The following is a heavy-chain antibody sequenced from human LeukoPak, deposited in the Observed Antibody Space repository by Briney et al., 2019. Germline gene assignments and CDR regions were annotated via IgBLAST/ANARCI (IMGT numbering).Heavy chain of an antibody. J-gene: IGHJ4*02. Sequence: GGSLRLSCAASGFTFSNYWMHWVREAPGKGLVWVSRIRSDGRGTGYADAVKGRFTFSRDNAKNTLFLQMNSLRAEDTAVYYCARTLFEYNDDSGPAYWGQGTLVTVSS. CDR1: GFTFSNYW. CDR3: ARTLFEYNDDSGPAY. V-gene: IGHV3-74*01. CDR2: IRSDGRGT. D-gene: IGHD6-19*01.